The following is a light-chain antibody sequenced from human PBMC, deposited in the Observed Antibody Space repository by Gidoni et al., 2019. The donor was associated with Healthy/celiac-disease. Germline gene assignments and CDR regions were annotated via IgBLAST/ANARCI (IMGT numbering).Light chain of an antibody. J-gene: IGKJ2*01. V-gene: IGKV3-11*01. CDR2: DAS. CDR3: QQRSNWPPMYT. Sequence: VLTQSPATLSLSPGERATLSCRASQSVSSYLAWYQQKPGQAPRLLIYDASNRATGIPARFSGSGSGTDFTLTISSLEPEDFAVYDCQQRSNWPPMYTFGQXTKLEIK. CDR1: QSVSSY.